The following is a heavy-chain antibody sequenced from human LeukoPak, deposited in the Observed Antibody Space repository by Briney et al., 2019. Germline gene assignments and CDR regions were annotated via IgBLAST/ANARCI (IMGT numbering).Heavy chain of an antibody. CDR3: AGGGSGWYWFGY. CDR2: IKQDGTEK. V-gene: IGHV3-7*04. J-gene: IGHJ4*02. Sequence: GGSLRLSFAASGFTFSSYWMTWVRQAPGKGLEWVANIKQDGTEKYYVDSVKGRFTISRDNAKNSLYLRMNSLRAEDTAVYYCAGGGSGWYWFGYWGQGTLVTVSS. D-gene: IGHD6-19*01. CDR1: GFTFSSYW.